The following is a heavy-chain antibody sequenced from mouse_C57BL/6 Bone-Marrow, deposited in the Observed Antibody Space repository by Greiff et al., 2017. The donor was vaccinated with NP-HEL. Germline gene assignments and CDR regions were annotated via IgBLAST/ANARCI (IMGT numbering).Heavy chain of an antibody. CDR1: GFNIKDDY. J-gene: IGHJ3*01. CDR2: IDPENGDT. V-gene: IGHV14-4*01. D-gene: IGHD1-1*01. CDR3: TTIITTVEAY. Sequence: VQLQQSGAELVRPGASVKLSCTASGFNIKDDYMHWVKQRPEQGLEWIGWIDPENGDTEYASKFQGKATITADTSSNTAYLQLSSLTSEDTAVYYCTTIITTVEAYWGQGTLVTVSA.